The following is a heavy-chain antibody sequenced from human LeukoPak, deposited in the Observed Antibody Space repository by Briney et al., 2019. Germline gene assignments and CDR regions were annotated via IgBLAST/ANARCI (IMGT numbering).Heavy chain of an antibody. CDR2: ISSSSSYI. CDR3: ARDWRDSSGKFPNDAFDI. D-gene: IGHD3-22*01. CDR1: GFTFSSYS. Sequence: GGSLRLSCAASGFTFSSYSMNWARQAPGKGLEWVSSISSSSSYIYYADSVKGRFTISRDNAKNSLYLQMNSLRAEDTAVYYCARDWRDSSGKFPNDAFDIWGQGTMVTVSS. V-gene: IGHV3-21*01. J-gene: IGHJ3*02.